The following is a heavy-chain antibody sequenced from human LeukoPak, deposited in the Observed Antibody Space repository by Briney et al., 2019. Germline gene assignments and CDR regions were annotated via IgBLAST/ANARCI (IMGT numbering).Heavy chain of an antibody. CDR1: GFTFSSYS. J-gene: IGHJ4*02. Sequence: GGSLRLSCAASGFTFSSYSMNWVRQAPGKGLEWVSVIGGSNGITFYVGSVKGRFTISRDNSKDTLYLQMNSLGAEDTAVYYCARNENSGWGYFDYWGQGTLVTVSS. D-gene: IGHD5-12*01. V-gene: IGHV3-23*01. CDR2: IGGSNGIT. CDR3: ARNENSGWGYFDY.